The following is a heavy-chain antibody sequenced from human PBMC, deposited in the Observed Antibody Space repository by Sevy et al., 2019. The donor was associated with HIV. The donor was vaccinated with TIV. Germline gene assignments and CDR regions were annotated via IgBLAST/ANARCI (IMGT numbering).Heavy chain of an antibody. Sequence: GGSLRLSCAVSGFSFSSYTMNWVRQAPGKGLEWVSSISNTGNYIFYPDSLKGRFTISSDNAKNSLYLQMNSLRAEDTAVYYCARSLGKLSDGRFAPWGQGTLVTVSS. CDR1: GFSFSSYT. J-gene: IGHJ5*02. D-gene: IGHD3-16*02. CDR2: ISNTGNYI. V-gene: IGHV3-21*01. CDR3: ARSLGKLSDGRFAP.